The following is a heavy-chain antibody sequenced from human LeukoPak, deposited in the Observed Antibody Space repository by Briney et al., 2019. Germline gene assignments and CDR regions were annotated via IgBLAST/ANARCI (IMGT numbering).Heavy chain of an antibody. CDR1: GFTFSTYS. D-gene: IGHD3-10*01. V-gene: IGHV3-48*01. CDR2: ISSSSSSTM. Sequence: QSGGSLRLSCAASGFTFSTYSMNWVRQAPGKGLEWVSYISSSSSSTMYYADSVKGRCTISRDNAKNSLSLQMYSLRAEDTAVYYCARLQGSGSFSSFDYWGQGTLVTVSP. CDR3: ARLQGSGSFSSFDY. J-gene: IGHJ4*02.